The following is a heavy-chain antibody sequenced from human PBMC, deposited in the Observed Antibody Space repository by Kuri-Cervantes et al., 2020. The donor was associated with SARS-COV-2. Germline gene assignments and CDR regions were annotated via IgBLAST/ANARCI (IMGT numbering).Heavy chain of an antibody. Sequence: SETLSVTWAVYGGSFSGYYWSWIRQPPGKGLEWIGEINHSGSTNYNQSLKSRVTISVDTSKNQFSLKLSSVTAADTAVYYCGRAQWSIGYSNIDYWGQGTLVTVSS. CDR2: INHSGST. D-gene: IGHD3-22*01. J-gene: IGHJ4*02. V-gene: IGHV4-34*01. CDR1: GGSFSGYY. CDR3: GRAQWSIGYSNIDY.